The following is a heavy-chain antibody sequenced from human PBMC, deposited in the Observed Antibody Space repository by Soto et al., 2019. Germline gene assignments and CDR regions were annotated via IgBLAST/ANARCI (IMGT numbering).Heavy chain of an antibody. D-gene: IGHD6-19*01. CDR3: ARLSIAVAGDHFDY. Sequence: SETLSLTCTVSGGSISSYYWSWIRQPPGKGLEWIGYIYYSGSTNYNPSLKSRVTISVDTSKNQFSLKLSSVTAADTAVYYCARLSIAVAGDHFDYWGQGTLVTVSS. CDR1: GGSISSYY. V-gene: IGHV4-59*08. CDR2: IYYSGST. J-gene: IGHJ4*02.